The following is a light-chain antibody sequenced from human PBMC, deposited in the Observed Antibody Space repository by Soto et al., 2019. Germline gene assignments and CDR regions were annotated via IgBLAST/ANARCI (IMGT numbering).Light chain of an antibody. Sequence: QSVLTQPPSVSGAPGQRVTLSCTGNSSNLGAGYDVHWYQQLPGAAPKLVIFGNRNRPSGVPERFSGSKSGTSASLAITGLQAEDEADYYCHSYDITLRGRGVFGGGTKLTVL. J-gene: IGLJ2*01. V-gene: IGLV1-40*01. CDR1: SSNLGAGYD. CDR2: GNR. CDR3: HSYDITLRGRGV.